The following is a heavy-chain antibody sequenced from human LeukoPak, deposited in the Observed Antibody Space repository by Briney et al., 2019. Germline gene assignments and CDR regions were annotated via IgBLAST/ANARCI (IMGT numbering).Heavy chain of an antibody. CDR2: IFYNGGP. CDR1: GDSITNSNYY. J-gene: IGHJ3*02. CDR3: ASYSGIYSAFEI. D-gene: IGHD1-26*01. Sequence: SETLSLTCTTSGDSITNSNYYWGWVRQSPGRGLEWLGNIFYNGGPYYNPSFKSRVVISVDTSKNHFSLTLNAVTAADTAVYHCASYSGIYSAFEIWSQGTLVTVSS. V-gene: IGHV4-39*07.